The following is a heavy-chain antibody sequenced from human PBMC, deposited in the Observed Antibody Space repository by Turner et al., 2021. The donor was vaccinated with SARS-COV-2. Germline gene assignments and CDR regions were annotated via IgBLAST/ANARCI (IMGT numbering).Heavy chain of an antibody. J-gene: IGHJ4*02. D-gene: IGHD5-12*01. CDR1: GFTFNNAW. Sequence: EVQLVESGGGLVQPGGSLRLSCAALGFTFNNAWMSWVRQAPGKGLEWVGRIKSKTDGRTTDYAAPVKGRFTISRDDSKNTLYLQMNSLKTEDTAVYYCTTDTYCGYDLGLWYFDYWGQGTLVTVSS. CDR3: TTDTYCGYDLGLWYFDY. CDR2: IKSKTDGRTT. V-gene: IGHV3-15*01.